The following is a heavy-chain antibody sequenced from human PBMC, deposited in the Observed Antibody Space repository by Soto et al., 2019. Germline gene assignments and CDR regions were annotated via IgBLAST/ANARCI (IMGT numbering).Heavy chain of an antibody. D-gene: IGHD6-13*01. CDR1: GYTFTSYY. CDR2: INPSGGST. V-gene: IGHV1-46*03. Sequence: GASVKVSCKASGYTFTSYYMHWVRQAPGQGLEWMGIINPSGGSTSYAQKFQGRVTMTRDTSTSTVYMELSSLRSEDTAVYYCARDLYSSSWSPREPEYFDYWGQGTLVTAPQ. J-gene: IGHJ4*02. CDR3: ARDLYSSSWSPREPEYFDY.